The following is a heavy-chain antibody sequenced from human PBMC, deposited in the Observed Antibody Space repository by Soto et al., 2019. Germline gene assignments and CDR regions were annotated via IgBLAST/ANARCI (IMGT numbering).Heavy chain of an antibody. D-gene: IGHD1-26*01. CDR3: AKEDSGSYTRNFDY. CDR1: GFTFSSYW. Sequence: PGGSLRLSCAASGFTFSSYWMSWVRQAPGKGLEWVANIKQDGSEKYYVDSVKGRFTISRDNAKNSLYLQMNSLRAEDTAVYYCAKEDSGSYTRNFDYWGQGTLVNVSS. V-gene: IGHV3-7*03. CDR2: IKQDGSEK. J-gene: IGHJ4*02.